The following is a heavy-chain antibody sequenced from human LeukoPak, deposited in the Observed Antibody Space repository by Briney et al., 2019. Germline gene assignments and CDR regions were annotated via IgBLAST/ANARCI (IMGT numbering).Heavy chain of an antibody. CDR2: INGDGSHT. D-gene: IGHD3-10*01. CDR1: GFTFSSYS. Sequence: GGSLRLSCAASGFTFSSYSMNWVRQAPGKGPVWISYINGDGSHTTYADSVKGRFTISRDNAINTVYLQMNSLRDEDTAIYYCVNMVSDSGVEGKWGQGTLVTVSS. CDR3: VNMVSDSGVEGK. V-gene: IGHV3-74*01. J-gene: IGHJ4*02.